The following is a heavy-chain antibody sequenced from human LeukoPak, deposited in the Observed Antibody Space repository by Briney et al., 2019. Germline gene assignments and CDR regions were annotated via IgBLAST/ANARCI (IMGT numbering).Heavy chain of an antibody. CDR2: IRSKANSYAT. D-gene: IGHD3-22*01. CDR3: TRPPYYYDSSGPGD. Sequence: GGSLRLSCAASGFTFSGSAMHWVRQASVKGLEWVGRIRSKANSYATAYAASVKGRFTISRDDSKNTAYLQMNSLKTEDTAVYYCTRPPYYYDSSGPGDWGQGTLVTVSS. J-gene: IGHJ4*02. CDR1: GFTFSGSA. V-gene: IGHV3-73*01.